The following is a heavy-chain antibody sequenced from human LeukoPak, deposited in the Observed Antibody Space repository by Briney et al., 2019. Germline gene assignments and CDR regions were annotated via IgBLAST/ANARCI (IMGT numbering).Heavy chain of an antibody. CDR1: GFTFSSYA. D-gene: IGHD3-10*01. CDR2: ISGSGGST. J-gene: IGHJ3*02. V-gene: IGHV3-23*01. Sequence: PGGSLRLSCAASGFTFSSYAMSWVRQAPGKGLEWVSAISGSGGSTYYADSVKGRFTISRDNSKNTLYLQMNSLRAEDTAVYYCAKDRNYYGSGSNDAFDIWGQGTMVTVSS. CDR3: AKDRNYYGSGSNDAFDI.